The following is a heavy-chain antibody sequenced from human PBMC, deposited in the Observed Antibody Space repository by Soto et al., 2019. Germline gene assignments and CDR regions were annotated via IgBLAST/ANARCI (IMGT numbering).Heavy chain of an antibody. Sequence: PGGSLRLSCAASGFTFSRYSMNWVRQAPGKGLEWVSYISSSSNSIYYADSVKGRFTISRDNAKNSLHLQMNSLRAADTAVYYCARSNTGYDLFWFDPWGLGTLVTVSS. CDR1: GFTFSRYS. CDR3: ARSNTGYDLFWFDP. CDR2: ISSSSNSI. D-gene: IGHD5-12*01. V-gene: IGHV3-48*01. J-gene: IGHJ5*02.